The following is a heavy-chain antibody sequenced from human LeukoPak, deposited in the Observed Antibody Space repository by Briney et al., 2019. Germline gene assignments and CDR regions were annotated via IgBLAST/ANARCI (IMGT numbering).Heavy chain of an antibody. Sequence: GASVKVSCKASGYTFTSYGISWVRQAPGQGLEWTGWISAYNGNTNYAQKLQGRVTMTTDTSTSTAYMELRSLRSDDTAVYYCARGSGYSSSWYSGNWFDPWGQGTLVTVSS. CDR3: ARGSGYSSSWYSGNWFDP. V-gene: IGHV1-18*01. D-gene: IGHD6-13*01. CDR2: ISAYNGNT. CDR1: GYTFTSYG. J-gene: IGHJ5*02.